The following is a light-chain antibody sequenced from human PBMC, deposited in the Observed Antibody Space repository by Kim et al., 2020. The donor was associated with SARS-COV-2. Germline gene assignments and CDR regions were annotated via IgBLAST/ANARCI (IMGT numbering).Light chain of an antibody. CDR3: QAWDSGSYV. V-gene: IGLV3-1*01. J-gene: IGLJ1*01. CDR2: QYN. CDR1: KLGDKY. Sequence: VSPGQTASITCSGDKLGDKYVAWYQQKPGQSPVLLIYQYNSRPSGIPERFSGSNSESSATLTISGTQAMDEADYYCQAWDSGSYVFGTGTKVTVL.